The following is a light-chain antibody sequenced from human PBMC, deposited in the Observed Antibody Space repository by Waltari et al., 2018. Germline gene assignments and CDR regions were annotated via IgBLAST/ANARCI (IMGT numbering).Light chain of an antibody. V-gene: IGKV3-15*01. CDR2: GAS. Sequence: EVVMTQSPDTLSVSPGERATLSCRASQSVSINLDWYQQKPGQAPRLLIYGASTRATGVPASFSGSGSGTEFTLTISSLQSEDFAVYYCQQFNDWPRTFGHGTKVEIK. CDR1: QSVSIN. J-gene: IGKJ1*01. CDR3: QQFNDWPRT.